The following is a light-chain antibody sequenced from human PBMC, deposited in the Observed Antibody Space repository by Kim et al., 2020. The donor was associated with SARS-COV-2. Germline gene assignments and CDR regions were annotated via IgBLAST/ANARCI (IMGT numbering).Light chain of an antibody. CDR1: QNINSW. CDR3: QQYNTDST. CDR2: KAS. V-gene: IGKV1-5*03. Sequence: DIQMTQSPSTLSASVGDRVTITCRASQNINSWLAWYQQKPGKAPKLLIYKASDLESGVPSRFSGSGSGTEFTLTISCLQPDDFATYYCQQYNTDSTFGQGTKVDIK. J-gene: IGKJ1*01.